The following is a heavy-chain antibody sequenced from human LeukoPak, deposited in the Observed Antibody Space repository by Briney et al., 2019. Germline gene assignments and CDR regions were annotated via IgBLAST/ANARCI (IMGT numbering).Heavy chain of an antibody. D-gene: IGHD3-10*01. V-gene: IGHV3-23*01. Sequence: GGSLRLSCAASGFTFSSYAMSWVRQAQGKGLEWVSAISGSGDSTYYADSVKGRFTISRDNSKNTLYLQMNSLRAEDTAVYYCAKDHSYGSGSLPLPDYWGQGTLVTVSS. J-gene: IGHJ4*02. CDR1: GFTFSSYA. CDR2: ISGSGDST. CDR3: AKDHSYGSGSLPLPDY.